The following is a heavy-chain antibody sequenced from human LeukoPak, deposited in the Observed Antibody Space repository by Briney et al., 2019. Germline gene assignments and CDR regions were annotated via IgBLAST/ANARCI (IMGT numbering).Heavy chain of an antibody. V-gene: IGHV3-11*04. CDR3: ARTGDYESFDY. CDR2: ISSSGSSI. J-gene: IGHJ4*02. Sequence: GGSLRLSCAASGFTFSDYYMSWIRQVPGKGLEWVSYISSSGSSIFYADSVKGRFTISRDNAKNSLYLQMNSLRAEDTAVYYCARTGDYESFDYWGQGTLVTVSS. CDR1: GFTFSDYY. D-gene: IGHD4-17*01.